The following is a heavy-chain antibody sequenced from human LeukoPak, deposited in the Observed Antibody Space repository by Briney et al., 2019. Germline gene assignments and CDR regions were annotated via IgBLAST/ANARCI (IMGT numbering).Heavy chain of an antibody. J-gene: IGHJ4*02. CDR2: ISSSSSYI. D-gene: IGHD3-22*01. CDR1: GFTFSSYW. Sequence: GGSLRLSCAASGFTFSSYWMNWVRQAPGKGLEWVSSISSSSSYIYYADSVKGRFTISRDNAKNSLYLQMNSLRAEDTAVYYCAKNLFYDSSGYYFDYWGQGTLVTVSS. CDR3: AKNLFYDSSGYYFDY. V-gene: IGHV3-21*01.